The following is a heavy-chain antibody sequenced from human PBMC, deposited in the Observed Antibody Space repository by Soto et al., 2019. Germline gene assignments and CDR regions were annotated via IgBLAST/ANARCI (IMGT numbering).Heavy chain of an antibody. CDR1: GYTFTSYG. V-gene: IGHV1-18*01. Sequence: SEQVSCKASGYTFTSYGISWVRQAPGQGLEWMGWISAYNGNTKYAQKLQGRVTMTTDTSTSTAYMELRSLRSDDTAVYYCARADIVVVVADYWGQGTLVTVSS. CDR2: ISAYNGNT. CDR3: ARADIVVVVADY. J-gene: IGHJ4*02. D-gene: IGHD2-15*01.